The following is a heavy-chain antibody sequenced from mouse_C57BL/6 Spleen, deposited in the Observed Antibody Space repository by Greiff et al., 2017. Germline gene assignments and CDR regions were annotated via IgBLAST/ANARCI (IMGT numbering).Heavy chain of an antibody. CDR1: GYTFTSYW. CDR2: IYPGSGRT. V-gene: IGHV1-55*01. Sequence: QVQLKQPGAELVKPGASVKMSCKASGYTFTSYWITWVKQRPGQGLEWIGDIYPGSGRTNYNEKFKSKATLTVDTSSSTAYLQLSSLTSEDSAVYYCARADRTWFAYWGQGTLVTVSA. D-gene: IGHD2-14*01. J-gene: IGHJ3*01. CDR3: ARADRTWFAY.